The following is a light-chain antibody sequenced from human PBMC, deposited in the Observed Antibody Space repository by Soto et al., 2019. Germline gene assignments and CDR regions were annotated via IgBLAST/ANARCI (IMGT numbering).Light chain of an antibody. CDR3: SSYTSSSTPLV. J-gene: IGLJ1*01. CDR2: EVS. CDR1: SSDVGGYNY. Sequence: QSALTQPHSVSGSPGQSVTISCTGTSSDVGGYNYVSWYQHHPGKAPKLMIYEVSNRPSGVSNRFSGSKSGNTASLTISGLQAEDEADYYCSSYTSSSTPLVFGTGTKLTVL. V-gene: IGLV2-14*01.